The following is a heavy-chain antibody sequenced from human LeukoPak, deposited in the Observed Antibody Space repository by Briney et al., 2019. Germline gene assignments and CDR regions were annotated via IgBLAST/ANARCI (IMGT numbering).Heavy chain of an antibody. V-gene: IGHV5-51*01. D-gene: IGHD3-10*01. J-gene: IGHJ4*02. CDR3: ARRGEGKHIDY. Sequence: GESLKISCMGSGYSYTYYWIVWVRQMPGKGPEWMGIIYPGDSDTRYSPSFQGQVTISVDKSISTAYLQWSSLKASDSAMYYCARRGEGKHIDYWGQGTLVTVSS. CDR2: IYPGDSDT. CDR1: GYSYTYYW.